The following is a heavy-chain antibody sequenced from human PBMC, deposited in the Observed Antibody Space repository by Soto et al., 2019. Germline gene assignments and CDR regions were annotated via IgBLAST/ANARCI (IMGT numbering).Heavy chain of an antibody. CDR1: GFTFSSYW. V-gene: IGHV3-7*01. J-gene: IGHJ4*02. CDR2: IKQDGSEK. D-gene: IGHD6-6*01. Sequence: GGSLRLSCAASGFTFSSYWMSWVRQAPGKGLEWVANIKQDGSEKYYVDSVKGRFTISRDNAKNSLYLQMNSLRAEDTAVYYCARDFSPLGQLPWRPFQFPDYWGQGTLVTVSS. CDR3: ARDFSPLGQLPWRPFQFPDY.